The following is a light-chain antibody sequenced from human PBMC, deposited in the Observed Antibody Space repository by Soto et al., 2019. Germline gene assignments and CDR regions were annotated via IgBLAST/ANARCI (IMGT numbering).Light chain of an antibody. Sequence: QSVLTQPPSASGTPGQRVTISCSGSSSNIGTYTVNWYQQVPGTAPKLLIYSNNQRPSGVPDRFSGSKSGTSASLAISGLESEDEDDYYCAAWDASLNGVIFGGVTKLTVL. CDR3: AAWDASLNGVI. J-gene: IGLJ2*01. CDR2: SNN. V-gene: IGLV1-44*01. CDR1: SSNIGTYT.